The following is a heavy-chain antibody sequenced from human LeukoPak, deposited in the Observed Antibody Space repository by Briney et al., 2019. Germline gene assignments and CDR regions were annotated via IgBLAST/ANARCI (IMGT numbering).Heavy chain of an antibody. Sequence: GGPVRLSCAASGFTFSSYSMNWVRQAPGKGLEWVSYISSSSSTIYYADSVKGRFTIPRDNAKNSLYLEMNSLRDEDTAVYYCAREDDYVWGSYRNFDYWGQGTLVTVSS. CDR3: AREDDYVWGSYRNFDY. V-gene: IGHV3-48*02. CDR1: GFTFSSYS. J-gene: IGHJ4*02. CDR2: ISSSSSTI. D-gene: IGHD3-16*02.